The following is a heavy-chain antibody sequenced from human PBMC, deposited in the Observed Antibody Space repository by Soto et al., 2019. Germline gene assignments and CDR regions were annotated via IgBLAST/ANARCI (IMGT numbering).Heavy chain of an antibody. D-gene: IGHD2-15*01. Sequence: SETLSLTCAVYGGSFSGYYWSWIRQPPGKGLEWIGEINHSGSSNYNPSLKSRFTISVDTSKNQFSLKLSSVTAADTAVYYCARAFMLVDNWFDPWGQGTLVTVSS. CDR3: ARAFMLVDNWFDP. V-gene: IGHV4-34*01. CDR1: GGSFSGYY. CDR2: INHSGSS. J-gene: IGHJ5*02.